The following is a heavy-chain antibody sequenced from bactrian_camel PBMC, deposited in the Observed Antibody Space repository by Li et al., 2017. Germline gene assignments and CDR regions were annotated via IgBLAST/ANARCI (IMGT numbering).Heavy chain of an antibody. CDR1: GFTVYKCG. D-gene: IGHD1*01. V-gene: IGHV3S53*01. J-gene: IGHJ4*01. Sequence: GGSLRLSCTVPGFTVYKCGLDWYRQAAGKQRELVASIFGDGRITYSDSVEGRFTIAEDIAKDTVHLQMNDLRPEDTAKYWCKLNSGECTGGTWTRLSSQETQVTVS. CDR2: IFGDGRI.